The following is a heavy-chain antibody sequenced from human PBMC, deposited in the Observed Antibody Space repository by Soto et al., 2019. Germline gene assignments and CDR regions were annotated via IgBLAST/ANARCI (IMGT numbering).Heavy chain of an antibody. V-gene: IGHV3-49*04. D-gene: IGHD3-3*01. CDR3: TRDGDFYGMDV. CDR1: GFTSDDYA. J-gene: IGHJ6*02. CDR2: ATSQAFGGTT. Sequence: GGSLKLSCTFSGFTSDDYALTWVRQAPGKGLEWVAFATSQAFGGTTDYAASVKGRFTISRDDSTTVAYLQMNSLQTEDTAIYYCTRDGDFYGMDVWGQGTTVTVSS.